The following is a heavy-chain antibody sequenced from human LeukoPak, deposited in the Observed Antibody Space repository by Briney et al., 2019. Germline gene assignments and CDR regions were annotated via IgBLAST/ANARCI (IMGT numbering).Heavy chain of an antibody. D-gene: IGHD5/OR15-5a*01. V-gene: IGHV3-23*01. Sequence: GGSLRPSCAVSGFTFSSFAMIWVRQAPGGGLVWVSSIGASDDSIHYTDSVKGRFTISRDNSKNTLYLQMSSLRVEDTAVYYCAKIPDVSDYWGQGTLVTVSS. CDR3: AKIPDVSDY. J-gene: IGHJ4*02. CDR2: IGASDDSI. CDR1: GFTFSSFA.